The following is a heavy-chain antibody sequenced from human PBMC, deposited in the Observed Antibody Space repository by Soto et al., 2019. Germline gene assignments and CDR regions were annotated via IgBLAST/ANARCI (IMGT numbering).Heavy chain of an antibody. V-gene: IGHV3-23*01. D-gene: IGHD3-3*01. Sequence: GALRLSCAASGFTFSSYAMSWVRQAPGKGLEWVSAISGSGGSTYYADSVKGRFTISRDNSKNTLYLQMNSLRAEDTAVYYCAKDPFWSGYYYFDYWGQGTLVTVSS. J-gene: IGHJ4*02. CDR3: AKDPFWSGYYYFDY. CDR1: GFTFSSYA. CDR2: ISGSGGST.